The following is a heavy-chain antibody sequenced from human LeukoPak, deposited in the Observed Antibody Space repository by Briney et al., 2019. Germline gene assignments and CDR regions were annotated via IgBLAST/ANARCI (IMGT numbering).Heavy chain of an antibody. D-gene: IGHD6-6*01. CDR1: GFTFNNYA. J-gene: IGHJ4*02. V-gene: IGHV3-23*01. CDR2: ISGGAGST. CDR3: AKAHSTSSIRHSGGY. Sequence: GGSLRLSCAASGFTFNNYAMSWVRQAPGKGLEWVSAISGGAGSTYYADSVKGRFTISRDNSKNTLYLQMNSLRAEDTAVYYCAKAHSTSSIRHSGGYWGQGTLVTVSS.